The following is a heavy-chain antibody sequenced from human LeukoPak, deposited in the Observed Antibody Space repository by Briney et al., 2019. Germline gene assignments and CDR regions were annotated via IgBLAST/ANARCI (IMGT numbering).Heavy chain of an antibody. CDR3: AEDQKLQPFHY. V-gene: IGHV3-48*04. CDR1: NFSFGYYG. J-gene: IGHJ4*02. Sequence: GGSLRLSCTGSNFSFGYYGMNWVRQTPGKGLEWLSYITATSGSVYYADSVKGRFSISRDNSKNTLHLQMNSLRAEDTSVYYCAEDQKLQPFHYWGQGTLVTVSS. CDR2: ITATSGSV. D-gene: IGHD6-13*01.